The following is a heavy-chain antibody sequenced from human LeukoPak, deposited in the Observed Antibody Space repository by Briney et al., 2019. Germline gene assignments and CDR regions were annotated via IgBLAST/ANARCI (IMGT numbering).Heavy chain of an antibody. V-gene: IGHV1-46*01. CDR3: ARGYCSSTSCYMDV. CDR1: GYTFTSYY. Sequence: ASVKVSCKASGYTFTSYYMHWVRQAPGHGLGWMRIINSSGGSTSYAQKFQGRVTMTRDTPTSTVYMELSSLRSEDTAVYYCARGYCSSTSCYMDVWGQGTTVT. D-gene: IGHD2-2*01. CDR2: INSSGGST. J-gene: IGHJ6*02.